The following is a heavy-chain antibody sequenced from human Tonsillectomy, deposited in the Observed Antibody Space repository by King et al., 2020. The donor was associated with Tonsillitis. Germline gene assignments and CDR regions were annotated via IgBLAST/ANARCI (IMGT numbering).Heavy chain of an antibody. CDR3: AREKAVAGIGPMAAFDI. CDR1: GGTFSSYA. J-gene: IGHJ3*02. D-gene: IGHD6-19*01. Sequence: VQLVESGAEVKKPGSSVKVSCKASGGTFSSYAISWVRQAPGQGLEWMGGIIPIFGTAHYAQKFQGRVTITADKSTSTAYMELSSLRSEDTAVYYCAREKAVAGIGPMAAFDIWGQGTMVTAAS. CDR2: IIPIFGTA. V-gene: IGHV1-69*06.